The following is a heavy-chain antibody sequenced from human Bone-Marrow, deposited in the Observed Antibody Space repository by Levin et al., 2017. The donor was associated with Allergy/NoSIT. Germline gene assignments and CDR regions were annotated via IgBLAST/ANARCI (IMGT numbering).Heavy chain of an antibody. V-gene: IGHV4-59*01. J-gene: IGHJ5*02. D-gene: IGHD3-10*01. Sequence: SETLSLTCSVSGGSISSYYWSWIRQPPGKGLEWIGYVYYSGNTNYNPSLKSRVTISVDTSKNQFSLKLSSVTAADTAFYYCARGYSGSDGRFDPWGQGTLVTVSS. CDR3: ARGYSGSDGRFDP. CDR2: VYYSGNT. CDR1: GGSISSYY.